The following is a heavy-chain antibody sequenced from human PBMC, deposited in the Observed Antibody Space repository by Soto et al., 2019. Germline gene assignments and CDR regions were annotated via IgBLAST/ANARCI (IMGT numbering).Heavy chain of an antibody. CDR2: TRNRANSYTT. Sequence: EVQLVESGGGLVQPGGSLRLSCAASGFAFSDHYMDWVRQTPGKGLEWVGRTRNRANSYTTDYAASVKGRFTISRDDSKNSLYLQMNSLKTEDTAVYYCVSVYSGGYFDRWGQGTLVTVSS. CDR3: VSVYSGGYFDR. J-gene: IGHJ4*02. D-gene: IGHD3-10*02. CDR1: GFAFSDHY. V-gene: IGHV3-72*01.